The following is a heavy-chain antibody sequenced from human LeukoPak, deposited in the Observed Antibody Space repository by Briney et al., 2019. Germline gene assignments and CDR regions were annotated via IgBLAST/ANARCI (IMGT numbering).Heavy chain of an antibody. J-gene: IGHJ4*02. CDR1: GFTVSRYY. V-gene: IGHV3-53*01. Sequence: GGSLRLSCAVSGFTVSRYYMTWVRQAPGKGPEWLSVLYPGGSTYYLDSVKGRFTISRDNSKNTLYLQMDSLRVEDTAVYYCASLGVTYYYDSSGYPKDDYWGQGTLVTVSS. CDR2: LYPGGST. D-gene: IGHD3-22*01. CDR3: ASLGVTYYYDSSGYPKDDY.